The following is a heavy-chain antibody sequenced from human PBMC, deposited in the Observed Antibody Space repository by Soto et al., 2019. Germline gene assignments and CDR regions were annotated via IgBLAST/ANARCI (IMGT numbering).Heavy chain of an antibody. CDR3: ARVAPYGYYFDY. J-gene: IGHJ4*02. Sequence: SVKVSCKASGYTFTSYGISWVRQAPGQGLEWMGWISAYNGNTNYAQKLQGRVTMTTDTSTSTAYMDLSSLRSDDTAVYYCARVAPYGYYFDYWGQGTLVTVSS. V-gene: IGHV1-18*01. D-gene: IGHD2-8*01. CDR2: ISAYNGNT. CDR1: GYTFTSYG.